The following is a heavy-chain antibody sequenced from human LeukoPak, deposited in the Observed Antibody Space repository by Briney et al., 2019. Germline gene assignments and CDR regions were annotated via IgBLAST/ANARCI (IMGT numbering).Heavy chain of an antibody. V-gene: IGHV1-18*01. J-gene: IGHJ3*02. D-gene: IGHD5-24*01. CDR3: ARDRGYNPDTFDI. CDR1: GYTFTSYG. Sequence: GASVEVSFMASGYTFTSYGVSWVRQAPGQGLEWMGWIGTYNGDTSYSQNLQGRVTMTTKTSTRNAYMELRSLRPDDTAVYYCARDRGYNPDTFDIWGQGTMVTVSS. CDR2: IGTYNGDT.